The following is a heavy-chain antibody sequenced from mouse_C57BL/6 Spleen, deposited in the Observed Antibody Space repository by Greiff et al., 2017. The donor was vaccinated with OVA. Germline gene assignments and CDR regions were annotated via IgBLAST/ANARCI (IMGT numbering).Heavy chain of an antibody. J-gene: IGHJ2*01. D-gene: IGHD4-1*01. CDR3: ARSGLGYYFDY. Sequence: VQLQQPGAELVKPGDSVKMSCKDSGYNFTSYWITWVKQRPGQGLEWIGDIYPGSGSNNYNEKFKSKATLTLDTSSSPAYMQLSSLTSADSAVYYCARSGLGYYFDYWGQGTTLTVSS. V-gene: IGHV1-55*01. CDR2: IYPGSGSN. CDR1: GYNFTSYW.